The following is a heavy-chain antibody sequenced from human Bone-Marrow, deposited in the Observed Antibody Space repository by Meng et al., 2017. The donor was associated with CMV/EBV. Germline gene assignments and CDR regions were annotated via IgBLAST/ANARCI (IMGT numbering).Heavy chain of an antibody. V-gene: IGHV4-39*07. J-gene: IGHJ5*02. Sequence: QLRLQGSGPGLVKPSETLSLTCTVSGGSISSSSYYWGWIRQPPGKGLEWIGSIYYSGSTYYNPSLKSRVTISVDTSKNQFSLKLSSVTAADTAVYYCARGGWFDPWGQGTLVTVSS. CDR1: GGSISSSSYY. CDR3: ARGGWFDP. CDR2: IYYSGST.